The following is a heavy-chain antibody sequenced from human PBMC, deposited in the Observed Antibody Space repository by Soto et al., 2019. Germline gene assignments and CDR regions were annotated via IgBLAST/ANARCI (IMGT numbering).Heavy chain of an antibody. Sequence: SETLSLTCTVSGCSISSYYWSWIRQPPGKGLEWIGYIYYSGSTNYNPSLKSRVTISVDTSKNQFSLKLSSVTAADTAVYYCARASSITIFGVIDYWGQGTLVTVSS. CDR3: ARASSITIFGVIDY. D-gene: IGHD3-3*01. V-gene: IGHV4-59*08. J-gene: IGHJ4*02. CDR1: GCSISSYY. CDR2: IYYSGST.